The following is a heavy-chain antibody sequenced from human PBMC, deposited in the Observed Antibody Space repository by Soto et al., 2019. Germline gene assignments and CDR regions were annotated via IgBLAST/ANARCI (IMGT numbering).Heavy chain of an antibody. CDR1: GFSLSTSREG. D-gene: IGHD3-16*01. CDR2: IYWDDDT. J-gene: IGHJ3*01. Sequence: QITLKESGPTLVNPTQTLTLTCTFSGFSLSTSREGVGWIRQPPGKALEWLAIIYWDDDTSYSPSLESRLAITKDTSKNQVVLTMTNLDPVDTATYYCAHIMITFGGVTALDAFDFWDQGTMVTVSS. V-gene: IGHV2-5*02. CDR3: AHIMITFGGVTALDAFDF.